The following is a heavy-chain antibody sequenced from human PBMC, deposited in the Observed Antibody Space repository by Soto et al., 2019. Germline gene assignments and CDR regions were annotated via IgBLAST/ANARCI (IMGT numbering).Heavy chain of an antibody. CDR1: GVSVSSYT. Sequence: KPSETLSLTCLVSGVSVSSYTWSWVRQPANKGLEWIGRVFSSVSATYSPSLKSRVRISMGTPENRISLKLDSVTAADAGVYYCTRDGMTTGDTWGPGTLVTVSS. CDR2: VFSSVSA. J-gene: IGHJ4*02. D-gene: IGHD2-21*02. V-gene: IGHV4-4*07. CDR3: TRDGMTTGDT.